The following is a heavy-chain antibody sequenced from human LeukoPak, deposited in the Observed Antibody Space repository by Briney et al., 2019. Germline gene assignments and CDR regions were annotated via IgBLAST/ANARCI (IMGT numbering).Heavy chain of an antibody. Sequence: GGSLRLSCVASGFTFSSYSMNWVRQAPGKGLEWVSSISSNNNYIYYADSVKGRFTISRDNAKNSLYLQMNSLRAEDTAVYYCVREEYSYGHDYWGQGTLVTVSS. CDR3: VREEYSYGHDY. J-gene: IGHJ4*02. CDR1: GFTFSSYS. V-gene: IGHV3-21*01. D-gene: IGHD5-18*01. CDR2: ISSNNNYI.